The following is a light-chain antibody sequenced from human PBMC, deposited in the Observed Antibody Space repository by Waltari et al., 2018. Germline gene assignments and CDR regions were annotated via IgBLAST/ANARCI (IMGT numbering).Light chain of an antibody. V-gene: IGLV2-23*01. Sequence: QSALAQPASVSGSPGQSITISCTATSSDVGSYDLVSWYQQHPGRAPKLMIYEGSKRPSGVSNRFSGSKSGNTASRTISGRQAEDEADYYCCSYAGSNWVFGGGTKLTVL. CDR3: CSYAGSNWV. CDR1: SSDVGSYDL. J-gene: IGLJ3*02. CDR2: EGS.